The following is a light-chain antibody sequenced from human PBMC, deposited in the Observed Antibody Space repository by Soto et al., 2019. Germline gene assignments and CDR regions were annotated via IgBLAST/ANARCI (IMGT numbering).Light chain of an antibody. CDR2: RTS. Sequence: EIVLTQSPGTLSLSPGERATLSCRASQSISSGYVAWYQQKPGQAPRLLMFRTSTRATGFPARFSAGGSGTDFNLTISSLQSEDFAIYHCQQYNNWPRATFGGGTKVHIK. CDR3: QQYNNWPRAT. CDR1: QSISSG. J-gene: IGKJ4*01. V-gene: IGKV3-15*01.